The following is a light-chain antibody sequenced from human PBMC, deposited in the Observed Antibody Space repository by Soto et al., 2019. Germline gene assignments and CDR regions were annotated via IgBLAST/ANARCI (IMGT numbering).Light chain of an antibody. Sequence: EIVFTQSPGTLSLSPGERATLSCRASQRISNSYLTWYQKKTGQAPRLLVYGASAKATGIPDKFSGSGSGTDFTLTISRLEPEDFAVYYCQQYGTSPPSTFGQGTRLEIK. J-gene: IGKJ5*01. CDR2: GAS. CDR1: QRISNSY. V-gene: IGKV3-20*01. CDR3: QQYGTSPPST.